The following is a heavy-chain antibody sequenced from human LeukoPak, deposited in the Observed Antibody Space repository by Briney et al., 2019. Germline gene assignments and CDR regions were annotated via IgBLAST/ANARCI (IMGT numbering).Heavy chain of an antibody. D-gene: IGHD3-9*01. CDR3: ARDLTHDILTGYSVNWFDP. CDR1: GFTFSSYS. Sequence: GGSLRLSCAAAGFTFSSYSTHWVRQAPGRGLEWVAVISYDGSNKYYADSVKGPFTISRDNSKKTLYLQMNSLRAQDTAVYYCARDLTHDILTGYSVNWFDPWGQGSLVIVSS. J-gene: IGHJ5*02. V-gene: IGHV3-30*04. CDR2: ISYDGSNK.